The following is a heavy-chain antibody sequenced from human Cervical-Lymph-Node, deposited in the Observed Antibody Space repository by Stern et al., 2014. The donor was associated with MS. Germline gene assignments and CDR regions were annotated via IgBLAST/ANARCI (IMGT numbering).Heavy chain of an antibody. CDR1: GFSLNSDGMC. Sequence: QVTLRESGPALVKPTQTLTLTCAFSGFSLNSDGMCVGWIRQSPGKAPEWLGLIAWDDDKYCSKSLKTRLTISKATSKNHVVLKMTNMDPVDTAPYYCARYFIATTGFRFWCFDVWGRGTLVTVSS. CDR3: ARYFIATTGFRFWCFDV. CDR2: IAWDDDK. D-gene: IGHD4-17*01. V-gene: IGHV2-70*01. J-gene: IGHJ2*01.